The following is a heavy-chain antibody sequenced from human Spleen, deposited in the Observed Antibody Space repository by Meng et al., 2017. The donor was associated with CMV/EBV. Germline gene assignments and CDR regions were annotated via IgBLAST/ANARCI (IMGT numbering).Heavy chain of an antibody. J-gene: IGHJ6*02. CDR3: AKALVVITDYYGMDV. CDR2: IYSGGRT. D-gene: IGHD3-22*01. Sequence: LSLTCAASGFTVSNNYMSWVRQAPGKGLEWVSVIYSGGRTFYAESVKGRFTISRDNSKNTLYLQMNSLRAEDTAVYYCAKALVVITDYYGMDVWGQGTTVTVSS. CDR1: GFTVSNNY. V-gene: IGHV3-53*01.